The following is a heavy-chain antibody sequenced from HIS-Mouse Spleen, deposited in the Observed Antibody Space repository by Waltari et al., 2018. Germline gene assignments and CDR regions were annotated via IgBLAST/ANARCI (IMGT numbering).Heavy chain of an antibody. J-gene: IGHJ2*01. CDR3: AREIPYSSSWYDWYFDL. CDR2: IYYSGST. CDR1: GCSISRSSYS. Sequence: QLQLQESGPGLVTPSETLSLPCTVSGCSISRSSYSCAWIRQPPGKGLEWIGSIYYSGSTYYNPSLKSRVTISVDTSKNQFSLKLSSVTAADTAVYYCAREIPYSSSWYDWYFDLWGRGTLVTVSS. V-gene: IGHV4-39*07. D-gene: IGHD6-13*01.